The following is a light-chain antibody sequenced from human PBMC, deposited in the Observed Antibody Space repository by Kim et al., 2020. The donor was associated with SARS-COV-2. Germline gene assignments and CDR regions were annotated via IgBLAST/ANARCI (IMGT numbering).Light chain of an antibody. V-gene: IGLV1-44*01. CDR2: INH. Sequence: QSVLTQPPSASGTPGQKVTISCSGSRSNIGSNTVNWYKHLPGAAPRLLIYINHQRPSGVPDRFSGSKSGTSASLAISVLQSEDDADYYCAAWDDSLNGFHVFGTGTKVTVL. CDR1: RSNIGSNT. CDR3: AAWDDSLNGFHV. J-gene: IGLJ1*01.